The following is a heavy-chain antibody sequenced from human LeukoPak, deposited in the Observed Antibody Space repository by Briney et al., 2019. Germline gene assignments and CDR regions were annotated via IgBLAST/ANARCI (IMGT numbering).Heavy chain of an antibody. CDR3: ARLPLRSHFDY. CDR1: GGSISSYY. V-gene: IGHV4-59*08. Sequence: SETLSLTCTVSGGSISSYYWSWIRQPPGKGLEWIGYIYYSGSTNYNPSLKSRVTISVDTSKNQFSLKLSSVTAADTAVYYCARLPLRSHFDYWGHGTLVTVSS. CDR2: IYYSGST. J-gene: IGHJ4*01.